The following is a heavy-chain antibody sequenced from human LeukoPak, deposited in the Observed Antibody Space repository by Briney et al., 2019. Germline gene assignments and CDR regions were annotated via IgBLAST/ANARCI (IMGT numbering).Heavy chain of an antibody. J-gene: IGHJ4*02. CDR2: IRHDGSEK. D-gene: IGHD5-18*01. CDR1: GFTFSGYP. V-gene: IGHV3-7*01. CDR3: ARGGSRQYNF. Sequence: GKSLRLSCAASGFTFSGYPIHWVRQAPGKGLEWVANIRHDGSEKYYVDSVKGRFTISRDNAKDSLYLQMNSLRVEDTAVYYCARGGSRQYNFWGQGTLVTVSS.